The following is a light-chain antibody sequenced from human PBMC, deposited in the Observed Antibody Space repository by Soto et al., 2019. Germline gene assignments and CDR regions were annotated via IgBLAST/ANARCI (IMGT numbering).Light chain of an antibody. CDR1: QGISTY. Sequence: DIQLTQSPSFLSAAVGDRVTITCRASQGISTYLAWYQQKPGKAPKSLIYGASTLQSGVPSRFSGSGSGTEFTLTISSLQPEDFATYYCQHYNSYSEAFGQGTKVELK. CDR2: GAS. V-gene: IGKV1-9*01. CDR3: QHYNSYSEA. J-gene: IGKJ1*01.